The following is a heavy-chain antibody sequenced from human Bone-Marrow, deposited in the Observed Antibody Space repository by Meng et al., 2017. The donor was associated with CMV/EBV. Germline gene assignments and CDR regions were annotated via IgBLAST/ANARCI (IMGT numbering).Heavy chain of an antibody. CDR3: ASRSGVPAANGLVYYYGMDV. V-gene: IGHV1-69*05. D-gene: IGHD2-2*01. Sequence: SVKVSCKASGGTFSSYAISWVRQAPGQGREWMGGIIPIFGTANYAQKFQGRVTITTDESTSTAYMELSSLMSEDTAVYYCASRSGVPAANGLVYYYGMDVWGQGTTVTVSS. CDR1: GGTFSSYA. J-gene: IGHJ6*02. CDR2: IIPIFGTA.